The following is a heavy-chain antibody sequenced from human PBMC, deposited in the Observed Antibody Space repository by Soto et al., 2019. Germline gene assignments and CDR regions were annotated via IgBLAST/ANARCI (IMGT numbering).Heavy chain of an antibody. CDR3: PKLPLFLALRFDS. V-gene: IGHV3-23*01. J-gene: IGHJ4*02. CDR2: ISGSGDNT. D-gene: IGHD2-21*01. Sequence: EVHLLDSGGGLVQPGGSLRLSCAASGFTFSNYVMSWVRQAPGKGLEWVSSISGSGDNTYYADSVKGRFTISRDNSKNSLFLQINGLTAGDTAEYYSPKLPLFLALRFDSWGQGTPVPFSS. CDR1: GFTFSNYV.